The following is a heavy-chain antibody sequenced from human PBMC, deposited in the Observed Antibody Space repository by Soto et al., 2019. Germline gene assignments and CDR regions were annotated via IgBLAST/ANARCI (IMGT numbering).Heavy chain of an antibody. Sequence: SETLSLTCTVSGGSISSYYWSWIRQPPGKGLEWIGYIYYSGSTNYNPSLKSQVTISVDTSKNQFSLKLSSVTAADTAVYYCARTYCSSTSCYAGWFDPWGQGTLVTVSS. CDR2: IYYSGST. J-gene: IGHJ5*02. CDR3: ARTYCSSTSCYAGWFDP. CDR1: GGSISSYY. D-gene: IGHD2-2*01. V-gene: IGHV4-59*08.